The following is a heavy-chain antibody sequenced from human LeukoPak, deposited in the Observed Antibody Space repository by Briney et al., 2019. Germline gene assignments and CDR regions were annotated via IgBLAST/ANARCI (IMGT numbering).Heavy chain of an antibody. CDR2: IFGSGGST. V-gene: IGHV3-23*01. J-gene: IGHJ6*02. CDR1: GFTFSRSA. CDR3: AKAFNYFYYGMDV. Sequence: GGSLSLSCAASGFTFSRSAMRWVRQAAGEGLEWVSAIFGSGGSTYYPDPVKGRFTLSTDNPKNTLYLQMNSLRGEDTAVYYCAKAFNYFYYGMDVWGQGTTVTVCS. D-gene: IGHD3-16*01.